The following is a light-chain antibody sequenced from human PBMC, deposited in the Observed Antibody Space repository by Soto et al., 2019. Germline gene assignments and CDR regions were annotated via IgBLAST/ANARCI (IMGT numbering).Light chain of an antibody. Sequence: EIVLTQSPGTLPLSPGERATLSCRASQSVSSSYLAWYQHKPGQAPRLLIYGVSTRDTGVPDRFSGSASGTELARAIGRVQSGDCALYYCFLYNNWPPSFGQGTPLEI. V-gene: IGKV3-15*01. CDR3: FLYNNWPPS. CDR1: QSVSSSY. CDR2: GVS. J-gene: IGKJ5*01.